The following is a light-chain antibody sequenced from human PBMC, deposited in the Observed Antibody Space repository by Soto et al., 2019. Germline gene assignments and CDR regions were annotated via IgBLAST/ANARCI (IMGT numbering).Light chain of an antibody. CDR1: QSISSW. Sequence: DIQMTQSPSTLSASVGDRVTITCRASQSISSWLAWYQQKPGKAPKLLIYDASSLESGVPSRFSGSGSGTEFTLTISSLQPDDFATYYCQQYNSYSTWTFGKGTKWISN. V-gene: IGKV1-5*01. J-gene: IGKJ1*01. CDR3: QQYNSYSTWT. CDR2: DAS.